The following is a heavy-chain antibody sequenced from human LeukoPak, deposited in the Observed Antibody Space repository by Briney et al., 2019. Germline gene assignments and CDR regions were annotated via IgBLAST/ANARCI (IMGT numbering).Heavy chain of an antibody. CDR3: ARAPPSYYYDSSGYLRPYYYGMDV. D-gene: IGHD3-22*01. V-gene: IGHV4-59*01. CDR2: IYYSGST. J-gene: IGHJ6*02. CDR1: GGSISSYY. Sequence: SEALSLTCTVSGGSISSYYWGWIRQPPGKGLERIGYIYYSGSTNYNPSLKSRVTISVDTSKNLFSLKLSSVTAADTAVYYCARAPPSYYYDSSGYLRPYYYGMDVWGQGTTVTVSS.